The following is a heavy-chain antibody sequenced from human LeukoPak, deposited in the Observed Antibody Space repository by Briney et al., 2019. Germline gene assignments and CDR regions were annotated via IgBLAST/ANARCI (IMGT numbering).Heavy chain of an antibody. V-gene: IGHV3-30-3*01. D-gene: IGHD2/OR15-2a*01. CDR2: ISYDGSNK. CDR1: GFTFSSYA. CDR3: ARVPRLKLFYYFDY. Sequence: GGSLRLSCAASGFTFSSYAMHWVHQAPGKGLEWVAVISYDGSNKYYADSVKGRFTISRDNSKNTLYLQMNSLRAEDTAVYYCARVPRLKLFYYFDYWGQGTLVTVSS. J-gene: IGHJ4*02.